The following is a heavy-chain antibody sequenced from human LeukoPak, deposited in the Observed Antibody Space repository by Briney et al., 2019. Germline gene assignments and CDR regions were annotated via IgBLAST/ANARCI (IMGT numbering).Heavy chain of an antibody. D-gene: IGHD3-10*01. V-gene: IGHV4-59*12. J-gene: IGHJ3*01. CDR2: YYTGST. CDR3: AALLWFGEFSGVVRAFDV. Sequence: YYTGSTSYNPSLRSRVTISVDTSKNQFSLKLSSVTAADTAVYYCAALLWFGEFSGVVRAFDVWGQGTVVTVSS.